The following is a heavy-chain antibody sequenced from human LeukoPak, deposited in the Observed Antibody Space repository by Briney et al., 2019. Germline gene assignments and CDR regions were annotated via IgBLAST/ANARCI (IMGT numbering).Heavy chain of an antibody. CDR3: ARDRRGTTYFDY. CDR1: GGSISSGGYS. V-gene: IGHV4-30-2*05. J-gene: IGHJ4*02. Sequence: TLSLTCAVSGGSISSGGYSWSWIRQPPGKGLEWIGYIYHSGSTYYNPSLKGRVTISVDTSKNQFSLKLSSVTAADTAVYYCARDRRGTTYFDYWGQGTLVTVSS. D-gene: IGHD3-16*01. CDR2: IYHSGST.